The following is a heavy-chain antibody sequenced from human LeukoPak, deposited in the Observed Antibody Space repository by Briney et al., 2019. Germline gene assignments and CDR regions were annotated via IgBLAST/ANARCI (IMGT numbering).Heavy chain of an antibody. CDR3: ARQVYCSSTSCYAGGYYFDY. CDR2: IYYSGST. J-gene: IGHJ4*02. Sequence: PSETLSLTCTVSGGSLSSNSYYWGWIRQPPGTGLEWIGTIYYSGSTYYNPSLKSRVTISVDTSKNQFSLKLSSVTAADTAVYYCARQVYCSSTSCYAGGYYFDYWGQGTLATVSS. D-gene: IGHD2-2*01. V-gene: IGHV4-39*01. CDR1: GGSLSSNSYY.